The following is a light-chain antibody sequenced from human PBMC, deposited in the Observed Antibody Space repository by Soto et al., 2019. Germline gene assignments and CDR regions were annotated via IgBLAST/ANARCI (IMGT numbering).Light chain of an antibody. V-gene: IGKV3-15*01. CDR1: QSVTNY. J-gene: IGKJ4*01. CDR2: GAS. CDR3: QQYNNWPTLLT. Sequence: EIVMTQSPATLSVSPGERATLSCRASQSVTNYLTWYQQKPGQAPRLLIYGASTRATGIPARFSGSGSGTEFTLTISSLQSEDFAVYYCQQYNNWPTLLTFGGGTKVDI.